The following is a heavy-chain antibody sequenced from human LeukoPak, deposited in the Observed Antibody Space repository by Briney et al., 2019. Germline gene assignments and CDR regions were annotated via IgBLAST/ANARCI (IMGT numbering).Heavy chain of an antibody. CDR3: AKESGYSSSPPFDY. CDR1: GFTVSSNY. D-gene: IGHD6-6*01. J-gene: IGHJ4*02. V-gene: IGHV3-23*01. CDR2: ISGSGGST. Sequence: GGSLRLSCAASGFTVSSNYMSWVRQAPGKGLEWVSAISGSGGSTYYADSVKGRFTISRDNSKDTLYLQMNSLRAEDTAVYYCAKESGYSSSPPFDYWGQGTLVTVSS.